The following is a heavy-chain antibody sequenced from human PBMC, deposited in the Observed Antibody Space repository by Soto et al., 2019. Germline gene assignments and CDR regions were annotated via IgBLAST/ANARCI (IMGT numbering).Heavy chain of an antibody. J-gene: IGHJ4*02. CDR1: GLTFYSSR. V-gene: IGHV3-33*08. Sequence: PWGSTRISSTTSGLTFYSSRMPGSWNSPVKGLEWVAAFWYDASAQRYADSVKGRFTISRDPSRGTLYLLMDSLRTDDTAVYYCVVGSWNQYCFDLWGQEIVVTVSS. CDR3: VVGSWNQYCFDL. CDR2: FWYDASAQ. D-gene: IGHD6-13*01.